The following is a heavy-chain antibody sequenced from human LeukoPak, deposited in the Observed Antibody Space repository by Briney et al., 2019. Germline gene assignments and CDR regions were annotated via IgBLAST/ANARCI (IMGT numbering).Heavy chain of an antibody. CDR2: ISAYNGNT. CDR3: ARCDYVWGDYRYRPILYFDF. J-gene: IGHJ4*02. CDR1: GYTFTSYG. Sequence: ASVKVSCKASGYTFTSYGISWVRQAPGQGLEWMGWISAYNGNTNYAQKLQGRVTMTTDTSTSTAYMELRSLRSDDTAVYYCARCDYVWGDYRYRPILYFDFWGQGTLVTVSS. D-gene: IGHD3-16*02. V-gene: IGHV1-18*01.